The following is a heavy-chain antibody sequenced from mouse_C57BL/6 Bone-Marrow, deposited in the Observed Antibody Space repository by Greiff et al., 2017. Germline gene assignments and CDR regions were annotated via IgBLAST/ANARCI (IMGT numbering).Heavy chain of an antibody. J-gene: IGHJ2*01. CDR3: ARFGYYTFFDY. Sequence: VQLQQPGAELVRPGSSVKLSCKASGYTFTSYWMDWVKQRPGQGLEWIGNIYPSDSETHYNQKFKDKATLTVDKSSSTAYKQLSSLTSEDSAVYYCARFGYYTFFDYWGQGTTLTVSS. V-gene: IGHV1-61*01. CDR1: GYTFTSYW. CDR2: IYPSDSET. D-gene: IGHD2-3*01.